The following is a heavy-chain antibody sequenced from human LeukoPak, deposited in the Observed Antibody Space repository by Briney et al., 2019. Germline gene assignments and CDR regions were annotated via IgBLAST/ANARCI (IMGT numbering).Heavy chain of an antibody. D-gene: IGHD2-15*01. CDR2: ISWNSGSI. CDR3: AKDRTDCSGGSCYSLYYYYYMDV. Sequence: GGSLRLSCAASGFTFDDYAMHWVRQAPGKGLEWVSGISWNSGSIGYADSVKGRFTISRDNAKNSLYLQMNSLRAEDTALYYCAKDRTDCSGGSCYSLYYYYYMDVWGEGTTVTVSS. CDR1: GFTFDDYA. V-gene: IGHV3-9*01. J-gene: IGHJ6*03.